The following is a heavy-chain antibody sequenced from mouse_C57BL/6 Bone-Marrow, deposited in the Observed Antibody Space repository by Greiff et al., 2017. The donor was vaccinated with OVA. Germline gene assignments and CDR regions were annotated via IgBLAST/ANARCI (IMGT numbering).Heavy chain of an antibody. D-gene: IGHD1-1*01. J-gene: IGHJ2*01. V-gene: IGHV1-55*01. Sequence: QVQLQQPGAELVKPGASVKMSCKASGYTFTSYWITWVKQRPGQGLEWIGDIYPGSGSTNYNEKFKSKATLTVDTSSSTAYMQLSSLTSEDSAVYYSARGTPVEERTKTDYWGENTTLSDSP. CDR1: GYTFTSYW. CDR2: IYPGSGST. CDR3: ARGTPVEERTKTDY.